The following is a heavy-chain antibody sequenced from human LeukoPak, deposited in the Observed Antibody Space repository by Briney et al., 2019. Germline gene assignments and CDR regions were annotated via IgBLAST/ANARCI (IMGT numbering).Heavy chain of an antibody. Sequence: ASVKVSCKASGYTFTSYGISWVRQAPGQGLEWMGWISAYNGNTNYAQKLQGRVTMTTDTSTSTAYMERRSLRSDDTAVYYCARAYSSVVWFDPWGQGTLVTVSS. D-gene: IGHD6-19*01. CDR2: ISAYNGNT. J-gene: IGHJ5*02. CDR1: GYTFTSYG. V-gene: IGHV1-18*01. CDR3: ARAYSSVVWFDP.